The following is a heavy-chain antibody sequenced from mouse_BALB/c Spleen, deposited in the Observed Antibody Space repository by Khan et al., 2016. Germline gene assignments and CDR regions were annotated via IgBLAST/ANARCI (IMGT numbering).Heavy chain of an antibody. V-gene: IGHV3-1*02. D-gene: IGHD2-4*01. J-gene: IGHJ4*01. CDR1: DYSISSGYS. CDR2: IRYSGST. Sequence: EVELVESGPDLVKPSQSLSLTCTVTDYSISSGYSWHWIRQFPGNKLEWMGCIRYSGSTNYNPSLKSRISITRDTSKNQFFLQLNSVTSEDTATYYCARDDYDEVYYAMDYWGQGTSVTVSS. CDR3: ARDDYDEVYYAMDY.